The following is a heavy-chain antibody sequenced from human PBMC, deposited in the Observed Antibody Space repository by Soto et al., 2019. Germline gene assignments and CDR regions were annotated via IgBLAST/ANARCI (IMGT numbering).Heavy chain of an antibody. CDR3: STSSSDWPNWFDP. CDR2: IYTTGST. Sequence: SETLSLTCTVSGGSISTYFWSWIRQPAGGGLEWIGRIYTTGSTNYNPSLKSRVTMSLDTSRNQFSLKLTSVTSADTAVYYCSTSSSDWPNWFDPWGQGTLVTVSS. V-gene: IGHV4-4*07. J-gene: IGHJ5*02. CDR1: GGSISTYF. D-gene: IGHD6-19*01.